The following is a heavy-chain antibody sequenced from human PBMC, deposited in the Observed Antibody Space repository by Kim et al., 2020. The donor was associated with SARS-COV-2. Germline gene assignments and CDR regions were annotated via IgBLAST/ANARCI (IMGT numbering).Heavy chain of an antibody. CDR1: GGSISSSSYY. Sequence: SETLSLTCTVSGGSISSSSYYWGWIRQPPGKGLEWIGSIYYSGSTYYNPSLKSRVTISVDTSKNQFSLKLSSVTAADTAVYYCARDLSSGPIYGAFDYWGQGTLVTVSS. J-gene: IGHJ4*02. CDR2: IYYSGST. CDR3: ARDLSSGPIYGAFDY. D-gene: IGHD3-22*01. V-gene: IGHV4-39*07.